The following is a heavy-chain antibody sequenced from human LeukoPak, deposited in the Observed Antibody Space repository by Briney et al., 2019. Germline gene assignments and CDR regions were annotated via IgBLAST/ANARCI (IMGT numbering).Heavy chain of an antibody. V-gene: IGHV3-53*01. J-gene: IGHJ4*02. CDR2: IYSGGST. Sequence: GGSLRLSCAASGFTVSSNYMSWVRQAPGKGLEWVSVIYSGGSTYYADSVKGRFTISRDNSKNTLYLQMNSLRAEDTAVYYCARVDEHGSGSYYPFDYWGQGTLVTVSS. CDR3: ARVDEHGSGSYYPFDY. D-gene: IGHD3-10*01. CDR1: GFTVSSNY.